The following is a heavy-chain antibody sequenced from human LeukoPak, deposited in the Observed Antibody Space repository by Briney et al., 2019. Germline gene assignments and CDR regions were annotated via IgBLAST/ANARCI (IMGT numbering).Heavy chain of an antibody. V-gene: IGHV3-21*01. CDR3: ARGLGSYAYSDAFDI. Sequence: PGGSLRLSCAASGFTFSTYSMNWVRQAPGKGLEWVSSISRSSTYISYADSVKGRFTVSRDSAKNSLYLQMNSLRAEDTAVYYCARGLGSYAYSDAFDIWGQGTMVTVSS. CDR2: ISRSSTYI. J-gene: IGHJ3*02. D-gene: IGHD5-18*01. CDR1: GFTFSTYS.